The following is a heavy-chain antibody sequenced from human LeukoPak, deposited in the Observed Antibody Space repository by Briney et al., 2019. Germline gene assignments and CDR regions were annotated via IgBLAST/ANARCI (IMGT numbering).Heavy chain of an antibody. CDR2: IKQDGNEK. V-gene: IGHV3-7*01. J-gene: IGHJ4*02. Sequence: RTGGSLRLSCAASGFTFSSHGMNWVRQAPGKGLEWVANIKQDGNEKYYADSVKGRFTISRDNGKNSLDLQMNSLRADDTAVYYCARDTLGEGEDSNYAVYYFDHWGQGTVVTVSS. D-gene: IGHD3-10*01. CDR1: GFTFSSHG. CDR3: ARDTLGEGEDSNYAVYYFDH.